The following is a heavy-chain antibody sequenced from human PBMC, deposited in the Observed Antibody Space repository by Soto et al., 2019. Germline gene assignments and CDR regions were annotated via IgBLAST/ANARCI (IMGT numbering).Heavy chain of an antibody. CDR2: ISYDGSNK. J-gene: IGHJ4*02. Sequence: PGGSLRLSCAASAFTFSSYAMHWVRQAPGKGLEWVAVISYDGSNKYYADSVKGRFTISRDNSKNTLYLQMNSLRAEDTAVYYCARDHKSGSPDYWGQGTLVTVSS. V-gene: IGHV3-30-3*01. D-gene: IGHD1-26*01. CDR3: ARDHKSGSPDY. CDR1: AFTFSSYA.